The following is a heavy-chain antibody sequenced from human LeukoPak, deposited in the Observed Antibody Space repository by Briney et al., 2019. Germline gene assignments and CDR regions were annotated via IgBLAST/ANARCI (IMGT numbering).Heavy chain of an antibody. D-gene: IGHD3-22*01. CDR3: ARSSSGYSL. CDR1: GFTFDDYG. J-gene: IGHJ4*02. CDR2: INWNGGST. V-gene: IGHV3-20*04. Sequence: GGSLRLSCAASGFTFDDYGMSWVRQAPGTGLEWVSGINWNGGSTGYADSVKCRFTISRDNAKSSLYLQMNSTSAEDTALYYCARSSSGYSLWGQGTVVTVSS.